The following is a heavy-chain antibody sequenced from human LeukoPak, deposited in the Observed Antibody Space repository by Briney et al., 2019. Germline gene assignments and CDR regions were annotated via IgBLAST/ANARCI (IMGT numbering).Heavy chain of an antibody. V-gene: IGHV3-48*01. CDR3: ARESPQLSSFDY. CDR1: GFTFSSYS. CDR2: ISSSSRTI. D-gene: IGHD2-2*01. J-gene: IGHJ4*02. Sequence: GGSLRLSCAASGFTFSSYSMNWVRQAPGKGLEWVSYISSSSRTIYYADSVKGRFTISRDNAKNSLYLQMNSLRAEDTAVYYCARESPQLSSFDYWGQGTLVTVSS.